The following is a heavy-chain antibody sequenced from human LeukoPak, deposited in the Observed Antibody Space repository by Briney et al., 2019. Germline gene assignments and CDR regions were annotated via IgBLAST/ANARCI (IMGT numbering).Heavy chain of an antibody. V-gene: IGHV4-39*01. CDR1: GDPITAGNHH. Sequence: SETLSLTCTVSGDPITAGNHHWGWIRQPPGKGLEWIGSGYYSGSIFSDTSHKSRVTISGDTSKNEFTLTLSSVTAADTAVYYCAGLNRGCVTAPHDSWGQGMLVTVSS. D-gene: IGHD1-14*01. J-gene: IGHJ5*01. CDR3: AGLNRGCVTAPHDS. CDR2: GYYSGSI.